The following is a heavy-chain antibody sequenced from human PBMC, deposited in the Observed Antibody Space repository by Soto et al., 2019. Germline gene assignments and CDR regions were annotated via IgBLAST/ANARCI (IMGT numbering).Heavy chain of an antibody. CDR1: GFTFTSSA. J-gene: IGHJ4*02. V-gene: IGHV1-58*01. CDR3: AALTPRTSSGPNDY. D-gene: IGHD3-22*01. CDR2: IVVGSGNT. Sequence: ASVKVSCKPSGFTFTSSAVQWVRQARGQRLEWIGWIVVGSGNTNYAQKFQERVTITRDMSTSTAYMELSSLRSEDTAVYYCAALTPRTSSGPNDYWGQGTRVTVS.